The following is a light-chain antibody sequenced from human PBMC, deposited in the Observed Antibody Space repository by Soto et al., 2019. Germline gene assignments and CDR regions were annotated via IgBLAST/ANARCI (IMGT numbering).Light chain of an antibody. Sequence: ENVLTQSPATLSLSHGARATLSCRASQSVSKSLAWYQQKPGQAPRLLIYTTSNRATGIPARFSGSACRTDFTLTISSLEPEDFSVYYCQQGSNWPIFTFGPGTKGDNK. CDR1: QSVSKS. J-gene: IGKJ3*01. V-gene: IGKV3-11*01. CDR3: QQGSNWPIFT. CDR2: TTS.